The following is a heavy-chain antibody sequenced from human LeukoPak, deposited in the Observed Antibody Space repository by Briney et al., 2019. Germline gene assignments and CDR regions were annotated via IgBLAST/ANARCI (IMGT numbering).Heavy chain of an antibody. CDR3: ASPHHYYDSSGYYN. CDR2: INPNSGGT. J-gene: IGHJ4*02. V-gene: IGHV1-2*02. CDR1: GYTFTGYY. Sequence: GASVKVSCKASGYTFTGYYMHWVRQAPGQGLEWMGWINPNSGGTNYAQKFQGRVTMTRDTSISTAYMELSRLRSDDTAVYYCASPHHYYDSSGYYNWGQGTLDTVSS. D-gene: IGHD3-22*01.